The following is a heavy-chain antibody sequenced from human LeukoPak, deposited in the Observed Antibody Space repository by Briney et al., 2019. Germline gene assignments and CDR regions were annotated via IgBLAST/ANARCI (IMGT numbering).Heavy chain of an antibody. J-gene: IGHJ6*04. D-gene: IGHD3-10*02. Sequence: GGSLRLSCTASGFIFSSYSMNWVRQAPGKGLEWVSSITSSSSYIYYADSVKGRFTISRDNAKNSLYLQMNSLRAEDTAVYYCAELGITMIGGVWGKGTTVTISS. V-gene: IGHV3-21*01. CDR3: AELGITMIGGV. CDR2: ITSSSSYI. CDR1: GFIFSSYS.